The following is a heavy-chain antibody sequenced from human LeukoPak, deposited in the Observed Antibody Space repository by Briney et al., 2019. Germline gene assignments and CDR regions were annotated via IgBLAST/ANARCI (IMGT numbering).Heavy chain of an antibody. V-gene: IGHV4-30-4*08. J-gene: IGHJ6*03. CDR2: IYYSGST. CDR3: ARDHNLEXDYDFWSGYHXXMDV. Sequence: SQTLSLTCTVSGGSISSGDYYWSWIRQPPGKGLEWIGYIYYSGSTYYNPSLKSRVTISVDTSKNQFSLKLSSVPAADTAVYYCARDHNLEXDYDFWSGYHXXMDVWGKGTTVTXXS. CDR1: GGSISSGDYY. D-gene: IGHD3-3*01.